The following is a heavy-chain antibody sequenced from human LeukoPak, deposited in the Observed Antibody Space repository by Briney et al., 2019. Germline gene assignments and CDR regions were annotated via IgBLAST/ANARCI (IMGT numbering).Heavy chain of an antibody. CDR3: AKVQLGIGVDY. CDR1: GFTFSNYS. V-gene: IGHV3-23*01. J-gene: IGHJ4*02. Sequence: TGGSLRLSCAASGFTFSNYSISWVRQAPGKGLEWVSGISGSGGSTYYADSVKGRFTIARDNSKNTLYLQMNSLRAEDTAVYYCAKVQLGIGVDYWGQGTLVTVSS. D-gene: IGHD7-27*01. CDR2: ISGSGGST.